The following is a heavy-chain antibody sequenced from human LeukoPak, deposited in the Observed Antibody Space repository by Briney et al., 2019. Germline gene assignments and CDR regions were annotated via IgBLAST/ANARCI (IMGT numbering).Heavy chain of an antibody. V-gene: IGHV1-2*02. CDR2: INPNSGGT. CDR3: ARGSAISRDGYNRGPPGY. Sequence: ASVKVSCKASGHTFTGYYMHWVRQAPGQGLEWMGWINPNSGGTNYAQKFQGRVTMTRDTSISTAYMELSRLRSDDTAVYYCARGSAISRDGYNRGPPGYWGQGTLVTVSS. CDR1: GHTFTGYY. J-gene: IGHJ4*02. D-gene: IGHD5-24*01.